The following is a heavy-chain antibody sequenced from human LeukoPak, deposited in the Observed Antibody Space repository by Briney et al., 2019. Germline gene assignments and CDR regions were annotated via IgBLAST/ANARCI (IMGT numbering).Heavy chain of an antibody. D-gene: IGHD3-10*01. J-gene: IGHJ4*02. CDR3: VRLWFGELAGIDS. CDR2: IYPGDSKT. V-gene: IGHV5-51*01. Sequence: GESLKISFHGFGYXFMYYWIGWVRRKPGKGLEWMGIIYPGDSKTRYSPSFQGQFTISADKSISTAYLQWISLKASDTAMYFCVRLWFGELAGIDSWGQGTLVTVSS. CDR1: GYXFMYYW.